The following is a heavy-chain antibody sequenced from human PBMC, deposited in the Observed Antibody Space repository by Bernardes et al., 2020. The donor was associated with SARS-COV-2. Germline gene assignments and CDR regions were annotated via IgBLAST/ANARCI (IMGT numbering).Heavy chain of an antibody. CDR1: GGSFSGYY. CDR3: ARGPNPYYDYVWGSYRYPPLFDY. J-gene: IGHJ4*02. D-gene: IGHD3-16*02. CDR2: INHSGST. Sequence: SETLSLTCAVYGGSFSGYYWSWIRQPPGKGLEWIGEINHSGSTNYNPSLKSRVTISVDTSKNQFSLKLSSVTAADTAVYYCARGPNPYYDYVWGSYRYPPLFDYWGQGTLVTVSS. V-gene: IGHV4-34*01.